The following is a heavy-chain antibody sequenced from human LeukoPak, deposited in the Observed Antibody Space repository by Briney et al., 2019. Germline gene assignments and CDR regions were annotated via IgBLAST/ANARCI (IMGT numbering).Heavy chain of an antibody. J-gene: IGHJ6*03. CDR1: GGSISSGSYY. V-gene: IGHV4-61*02. Sequence: SETLSLTCTVSGGSISSGSYYWSWIRQPAGKGLEWIGRIYISGSTTYNPSLMSRVTISVDTSKNQFSLKLSSVTAADTAVYYCARESGTNFYFYYYMDVWGKGTTVTVSS. D-gene: IGHD1-26*01. CDR3: ARESGTNFYFYYYMDV. CDR2: IYISGST.